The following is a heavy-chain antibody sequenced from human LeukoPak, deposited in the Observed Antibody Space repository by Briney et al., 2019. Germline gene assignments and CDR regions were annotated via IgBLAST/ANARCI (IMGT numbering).Heavy chain of an antibody. CDR3: ARGVAVAGLFDY. CDR2: IYTSGST. V-gene: IGHV4-59*10. CDR1: GGSFSGYY. Sequence: SETLSLTCAVYGGSFSGYYWSWIRQPAGKGLEWIGRIYTSGSTNYNPSLKSRVTMSVDTSKNQFSLKLSSVTAADTAVYYCARGVAVAGLFDYWGQGTLVTVSS. J-gene: IGHJ4*02. D-gene: IGHD6-19*01.